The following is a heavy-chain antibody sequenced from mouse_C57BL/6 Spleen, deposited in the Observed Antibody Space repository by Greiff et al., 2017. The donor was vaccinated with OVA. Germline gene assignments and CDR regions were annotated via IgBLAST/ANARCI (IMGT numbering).Heavy chain of an antibody. CDR3: ARSLITTVVARYFDV. V-gene: IGHV1-69*01. CDR2: IDPSDSYT. Sequence: QVQLQQPGAELVMPGASVKLSCKASGYTFTSYWMHWVKQRPGQGLEWIGEIDPSDSYTNYNQKFKGKSTLTVDKSSSTAYMQLSSLTSEDSAVYYCARSLITTVVARYFDVWGTGTTVTVSS. D-gene: IGHD1-1*01. CDR1: GYTFTSYW. J-gene: IGHJ1*03.